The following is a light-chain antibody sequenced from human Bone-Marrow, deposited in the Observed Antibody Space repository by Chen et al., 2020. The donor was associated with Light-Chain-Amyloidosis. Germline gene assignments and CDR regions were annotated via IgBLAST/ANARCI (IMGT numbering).Light chain of an antibody. V-gene: IGKV3-20*01. Sequence: EIVLTQSPGTLSLSPGEGANLSCRASQTISSNYLTWYQQKFGQAPRLLIYGSSSRATGIPDRCTGSVSGTDFTLTINRLEPEDGAMYYCQQYGTSPLTFGGGTKVEIK. CDR2: GSS. CDR1: QTISSNY. CDR3: QQYGTSPLT. J-gene: IGKJ4*01.